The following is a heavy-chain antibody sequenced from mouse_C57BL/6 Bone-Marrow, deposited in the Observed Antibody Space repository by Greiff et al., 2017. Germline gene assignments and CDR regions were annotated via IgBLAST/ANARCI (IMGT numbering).Heavy chain of an antibody. CDR1: GFSLTSYG. J-gene: IGHJ2*01. CDR3: ARIDSSGSFDY. CDR2: IWSDGST. V-gene: IGHV2-6*03. Sequence: VQLVESGPGLVAPSQSLSITCTVSGFSLTSYGVHWVRQPPGKGLEWLVVIWSDGSTTYNSALKSRLSLSTDNSKSQVFLKRTSLHTDDTAISYCARIDSSGSFDYWGQGTTLTVSS. D-gene: IGHD3-2*01.